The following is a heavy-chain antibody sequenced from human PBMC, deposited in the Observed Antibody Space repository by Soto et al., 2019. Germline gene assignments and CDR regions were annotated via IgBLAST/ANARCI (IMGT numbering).Heavy chain of an antibody. V-gene: IGHV4-59*08. CDR1: GGSISSYY. CDR2: IYYSGST. J-gene: IGHJ6*03. D-gene: IGHD5-12*01. Sequence: SETLSLTCTVSGGSISSYYWSWIRQPPGKGLEWIGYIYYSGSTNYNPSLKSRVTISVDTSKNQFSLKLSSVTAADTAVYYCARLEIPPRVATFYSSSYMAFSGKGTTVPVSS. CDR3: ARLEIPPRVATFYSSSYMAF.